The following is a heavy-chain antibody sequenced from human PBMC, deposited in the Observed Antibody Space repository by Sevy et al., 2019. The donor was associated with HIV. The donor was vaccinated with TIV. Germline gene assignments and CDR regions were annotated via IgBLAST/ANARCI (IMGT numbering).Heavy chain of an antibody. Sequence: GGSLRLSCAASGYTFNNAWMSWVRQAPGKGLEWIGRIKSKTDGGSAEYASPVKGRFTISRDDSKSTLYLQMNRLRTEDTGVYYCTGATVFGATWFDPWGQGALVTVSS. CDR1: GYTFNNAW. CDR2: IKSKTDGGSA. J-gene: IGHJ5*02. CDR3: TGATVFGATWFDP. V-gene: IGHV3-15*01. D-gene: IGHD3-3*01.